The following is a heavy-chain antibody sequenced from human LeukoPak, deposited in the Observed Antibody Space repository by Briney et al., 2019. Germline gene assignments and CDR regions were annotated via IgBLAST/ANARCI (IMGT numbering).Heavy chain of an antibody. CDR1: GGSISSSSYY. V-gene: IGHV4-39*01. CDR2: IYYSGIT. Sequence: PSETLSLICTVSGGSISSSSYYWGWIRQPPGKGLEWIGSIYYSGITYYNPSLKSRVTISVDTSKNQFSLKLSSVTAADTAVYYCARRVGHSGYAPWGQGTTVTVSS. J-gene: IGHJ6*02. CDR3: ARRVGHSGYAP. D-gene: IGHD5-12*01.